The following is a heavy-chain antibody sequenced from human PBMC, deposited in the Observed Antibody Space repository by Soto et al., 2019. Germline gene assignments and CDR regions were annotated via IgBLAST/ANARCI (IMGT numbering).Heavy chain of an antibody. D-gene: IGHD3-16*02. V-gene: IGHV3-74*01. CDR3: ARDTYYDYIWGSYRTDAFDI. CDR2: VNSDGSST. Sequence: GGSLRLSCAASGFTFRNYWMHWVRQAPGKGLVWVSRVNSDGSSTSYADSVKGRFTISRDNAKNTLYLQMNSLRAEDTAVYYCARDTYYDYIWGSYRTDAFDIWGQGTMVTVSS. CDR1: GFTFRNYW. J-gene: IGHJ3*02.